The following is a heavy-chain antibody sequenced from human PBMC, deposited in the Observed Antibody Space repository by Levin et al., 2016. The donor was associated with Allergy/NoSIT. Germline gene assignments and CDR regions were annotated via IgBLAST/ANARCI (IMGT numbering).Heavy chain of an antibody. D-gene: IGHD3-10*01. Sequence: GESLKISCAASGFTLNNYAVNWVRQAPGKGLQWVSSISDSGTGTFYADSVKGRFTVSRDRSSNTVHLQMNSLRAEDTAIYYCAIQRGYTYVLGSFGRDVWGQGTTVIVSS. CDR2: ISDSGTGT. V-gene: IGHV3-23*01. CDR1: GFTLNNYA. J-gene: IGHJ6*02. CDR3: AIQRGYTYVLGSFGRDV.